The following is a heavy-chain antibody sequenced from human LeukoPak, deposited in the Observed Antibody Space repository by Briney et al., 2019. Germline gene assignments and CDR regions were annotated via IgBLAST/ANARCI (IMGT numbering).Heavy chain of an antibody. CDR1: GFTVSSNY. CDR2: IYTGGST. D-gene: IGHD3-3*01. V-gene: IGHV3-66*01. J-gene: IGHJ6*02. Sequence: HPGGSLRLSCVASGFTVSSNYMSWVRQAPGKGLEWVSVIYTGGSTYYADSVKGRFTISRDDSKNTLYLQMHSLRAEDTAVYYCARYDFWSGYYSYYGMDVWGQGTTVTVSS. CDR3: ARYDFWSGYYSYYGMDV.